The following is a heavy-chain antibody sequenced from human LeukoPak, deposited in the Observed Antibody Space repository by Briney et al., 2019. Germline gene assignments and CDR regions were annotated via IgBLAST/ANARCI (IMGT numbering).Heavy chain of an antibody. CDR1: GGSISSYY. D-gene: IGHD2-2*01. Sequence: KPSETLSLNCTVSGGSISSYYWSWIRQPAGKGLEWIGRIYTSGSTNYNPSLKSRVTMSVDTSKNQFSLKLSSVTAADTAVYYCARDIVVVPAVLRYYYYYMDVWGKGTTVTVSS. CDR3: ARDIVVVPAVLRYYYYYMDV. J-gene: IGHJ6*03. CDR2: IYTSGST. V-gene: IGHV4-4*07.